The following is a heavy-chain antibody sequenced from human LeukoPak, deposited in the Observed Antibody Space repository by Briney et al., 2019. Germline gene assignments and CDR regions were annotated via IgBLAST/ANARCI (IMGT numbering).Heavy chain of an antibody. CDR1: GGSISSYD. CDR3: ARGPPSTDTFDI. J-gene: IGHJ3*02. CDR2: MYYSATI. V-gene: IGHV4-59*01. Sequence: TSETLSLTCTVSGGSISSYDWSWIWQPPRQGIERNGYMYYSATIKYNPSLKSRVTISVDRSKNQFSLKLTSVTAADTAVYYCARGPPSTDTFDIWGQGTTVTVSS.